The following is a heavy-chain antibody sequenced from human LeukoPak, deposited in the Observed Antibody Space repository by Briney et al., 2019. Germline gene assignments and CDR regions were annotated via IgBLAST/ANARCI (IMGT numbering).Heavy chain of an antibody. Sequence: HPGGSLRLSCAASGFTFSSYWMHWVRQAPGKGLVWASRINSDGSSTSYADSVKGRFTISRDNAKNTLYLQMNSLRAEDTALYYCARGTRVAATPGWFDPWGQGTLVTVSS. D-gene: IGHD2-15*01. V-gene: IGHV3-74*01. J-gene: IGHJ5*02. CDR2: INSDGSST. CDR1: GFTFSSYW. CDR3: ARGTRVAATPGWFDP.